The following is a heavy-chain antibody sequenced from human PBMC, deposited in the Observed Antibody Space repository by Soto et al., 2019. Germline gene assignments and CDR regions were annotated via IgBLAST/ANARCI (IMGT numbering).Heavy chain of an antibody. J-gene: IGHJ5*02. CDR3: ARGASWRYNWFDP. D-gene: IGHD2-2*01. Sequence: QVQLVQSGAEVKKPGASVKVSCKASGYTFSGFYVHWVRQAPGQGLEWMGWINPSTGGTVYAQTFQGSVTMTSDTSISTAYMELSRLTSDDTAVFYCARGASWRYNWFDPWGQGTLVTVSS. V-gene: IGHV1-2*02. CDR1: GYTFSGFY. CDR2: INPSTGGT.